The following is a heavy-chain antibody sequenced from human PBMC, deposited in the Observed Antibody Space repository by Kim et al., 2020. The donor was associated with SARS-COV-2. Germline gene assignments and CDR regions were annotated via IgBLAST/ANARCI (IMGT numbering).Heavy chain of an antibody. V-gene: IGHV4-59*01. CDR1: GGYSLSPYY. CDR2: IYSSGST. Sequence: SETLSLTCTVSGGYSLSPYYWSWIRQPPGKGLEWIAYIYSSGSTNYNPSLKSRVTISVDTSKNQFSLKLSSVTAADTAVYFCARHEMFGDLLGWFDPWGQGTLVTVSS. J-gene: IGHJ5*02. D-gene: IGHD3-10*02. CDR3: ARHEMFGDLLGWFDP.